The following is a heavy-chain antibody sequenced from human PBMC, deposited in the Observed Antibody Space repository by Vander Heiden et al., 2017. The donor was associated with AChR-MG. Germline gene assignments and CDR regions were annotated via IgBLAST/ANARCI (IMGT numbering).Heavy chain of an antibody. V-gene: IGHV3-9*01. D-gene: IGHD6-13*01. J-gene: IGHJ6*02. CDR3: AKDTGSSWYESYYGMDV. Sequence: EVQLVESGGGLVQPGRSLSLSCAASGFTFDDYAMHWVRQAPGKGLEWVSGISWNSGSIGYADSVKGRFTISRDNAKNSLYLQMNSLRAEDTALYYCAKDTGSSWYESYYGMDVWGQGTTVTVSS. CDR2: ISWNSGSI. CDR1: GFTFDDYA.